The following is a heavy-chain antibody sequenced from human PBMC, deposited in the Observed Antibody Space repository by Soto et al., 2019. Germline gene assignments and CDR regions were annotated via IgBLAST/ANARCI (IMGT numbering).Heavy chain of an antibody. CDR1: GYSISSYT. Sequence: ESLALSCAASGYSISSYTFHWVRPAAGKGLERVSSVSVSCNYIYYADSKKGVSTITKDNAMNLLFLHITDTRVEDTVVYYCTNRIPDGVDGMDVWGQGTTVTVSS. D-gene: IGHD2-8*01. V-gene: IGHV3-21*01. CDR2: VSVSCNYI. CDR3: TNRIPDGVDGMDV. J-gene: IGHJ6*02.